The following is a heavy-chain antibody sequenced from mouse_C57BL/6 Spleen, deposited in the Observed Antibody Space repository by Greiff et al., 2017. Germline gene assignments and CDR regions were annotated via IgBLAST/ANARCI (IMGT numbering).Heavy chain of an antibody. CDR1: GYSFTGYY. CDR3: ARSRGSSYGYFDY. CDR2: INPSTGGT. J-gene: IGHJ2*01. D-gene: IGHD1-1*01. Sequence: VQLQQSGPELVKPGASVKISCKASGYSFTGYYMNWVKQSPEKSLEWIGEINPSTGGTTYNQKFKAKATLTVDKSSSTAYMQLKSLTSEDSAVYYCARSRGSSYGYFDYWGQGTTLTVAS. V-gene: IGHV1-42*01.